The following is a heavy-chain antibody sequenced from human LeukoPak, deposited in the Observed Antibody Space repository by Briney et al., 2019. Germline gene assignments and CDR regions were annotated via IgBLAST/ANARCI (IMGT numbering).Heavy chain of an antibody. D-gene: IGHD3-22*01. V-gene: IGHV5-51*01. Sequence: TGESLKISCQGSGYSFVSHWIVWVRQMPGKGLEWMGIIYPGDFDTRYSPSFQGQVTISADKSIRTAYLQWSSLKASDTAMYYCARAAISGYYALDIWGQGTMVTVSS. CDR2: IYPGDFDT. CDR3: ARAAISGYYALDI. J-gene: IGHJ3*02. CDR1: GYSFVSHW.